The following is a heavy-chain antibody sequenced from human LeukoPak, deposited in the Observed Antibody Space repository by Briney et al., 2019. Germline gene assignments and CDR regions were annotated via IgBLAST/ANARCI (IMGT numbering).Heavy chain of an antibody. CDR3: AKDLGSWYNEDY. D-gene: IGHD6-13*01. CDR2: ISGSGGST. Sequence: PGGSLRLSCAASGFTFSSYATSWVRQAPGKGLEWVSAISGSGGSTYYADSVKGRFTISRDNSKNTLYLQMNSLRAEDTAVYYCAKDLGSWYNEDYWGQGTLVTVSP. J-gene: IGHJ4*02. V-gene: IGHV3-23*01. CDR1: GFTFSSYA.